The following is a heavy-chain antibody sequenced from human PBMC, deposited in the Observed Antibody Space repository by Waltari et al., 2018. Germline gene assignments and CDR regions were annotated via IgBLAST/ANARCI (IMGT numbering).Heavy chain of an antibody. CDR1: GYTFTDYY. Sequence: QVQLVQSGAAVKKPGASVKVSCQASGYTFTDYYIQWVRQAPGHGLEWMGWIIPDSGGTNYAQKFQGRVTMTRDTSISTAYMELSRLRSDDTAVYYCVCRIAETYFDYWGQGTLVTVSS. J-gene: IGHJ4*02. D-gene: IGHD6-13*01. CDR2: IIPDSGGT. CDR3: VCRIAETYFDY. V-gene: IGHV1-2*02.